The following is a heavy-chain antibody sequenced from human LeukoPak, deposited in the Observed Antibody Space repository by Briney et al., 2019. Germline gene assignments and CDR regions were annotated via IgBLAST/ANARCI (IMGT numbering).Heavy chain of an antibody. CDR1: GFTFRDYY. J-gene: IGHJ4*02. Sequence: GGSLRLSCAASGFTFRDYYMSWIRQAPRKGLEWVSYISSSGSTIYYADSVKGRFTISRDNAKNSLYLQMNSLRAEDTAVSYCASAPISKTNYFDYWGQGTLVTVSS. CDR3: ASAPISKTNYFDY. D-gene: IGHD2-2*01. V-gene: IGHV3-11*01. CDR2: ISSSGSTI.